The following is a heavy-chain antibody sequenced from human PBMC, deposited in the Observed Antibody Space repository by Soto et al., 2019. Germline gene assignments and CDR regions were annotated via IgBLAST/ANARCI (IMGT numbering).Heavy chain of an antibody. Sequence: QVQLVQSGAEVKKPGSSVKVSCKASGGTFSSYAISWVRQAPGQGLEWMGGIIPIFGTANYAQKFQGRVTITADESTSTAYMELSSLRSEDTAVYYCARDQWLVQWGMGNWFDPWGQGTLVTVSS. CDR3: ARDQWLVQWGMGNWFDP. J-gene: IGHJ5*02. CDR2: IIPIFGTA. V-gene: IGHV1-69*01. D-gene: IGHD6-19*01. CDR1: GGTFSSYA.